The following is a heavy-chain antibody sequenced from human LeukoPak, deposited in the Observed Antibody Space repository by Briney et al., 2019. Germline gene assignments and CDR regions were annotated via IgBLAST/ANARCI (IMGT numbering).Heavy chain of an antibody. CDR1: GFTFDDYG. CDR2: INQVGSEK. D-gene: IGHD5-12*01. Sequence: GGSLRLSCAASGFTFDDYGMSWVRQAPGKGLEWVANINQVGSEKWYVDSVKGRFTISRDNAKNSLYLQMNSLRAEDTAVYYCVRQYSGSYPHFYSYMDVWGKGTTVTVSS. J-gene: IGHJ6*03. CDR3: VRQYSGSYPHFYSYMDV. V-gene: IGHV3-7*01.